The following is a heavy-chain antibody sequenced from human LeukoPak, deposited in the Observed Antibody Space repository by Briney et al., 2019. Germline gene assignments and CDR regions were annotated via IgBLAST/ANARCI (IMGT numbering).Heavy chain of an antibody. CDR1: GYTFTSYG. CDR2: ISAYNGNT. D-gene: IGHD2-2*01. V-gene: IGHV1-18*01. CDR3: ARDRHQLQDIVVVPAAL. Sequence: GASVKVSCKASGYTFTSYGISWVRQAPGQGLEWMGWISAYNGNTNYAQKLQGRVTMTTDTSTSTAYMELRSLRSDDTAVYYCARDRHQLQDIVVVPAALWGQGTLVTVSS. J-gene: IGHJ4*02.